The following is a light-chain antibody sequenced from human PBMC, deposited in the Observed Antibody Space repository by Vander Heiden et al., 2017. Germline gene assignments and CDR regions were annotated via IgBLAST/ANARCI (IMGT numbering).Light chain of an antibody. CDR2: DVS. J-gene: IGLJ3*02. V-gene: IGLV2-14*03. Sequence: QSALTQPASVSGSPGQSITISCTGTSSDVGGYNYVSWYQQHPGKAPILMSYDVSNRPSGVSNRFSDSKSGNTASLTISGLQAEDEADYYCSSYTSSRTLVFGGGTKLTVL. CDR3: SSYTSSRTLV. CDR1: SSDVGGYNY.